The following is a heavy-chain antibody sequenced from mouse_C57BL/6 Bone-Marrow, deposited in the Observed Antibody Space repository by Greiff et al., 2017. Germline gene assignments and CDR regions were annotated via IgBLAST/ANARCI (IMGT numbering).Heavy chain of an antibody. J-gene: IGHJ1*03. CDR1: GYTFTSYD. V-gene: IGHV1-85*01. CDR2: IYPRDGST. D-gene: IGHD1-1*01. Sequence: QVQLQQPGPELVKPGASVKLSCKASGYTFTSYDINWVKQRPGQGLEWIGWIYPRDGSTKYNEKFKGKATLTVDTSSSTAYMERHSLTSEDTAVYFCTRDYGSSYWYFDVWGTGTTVTVPS. CDR3: TRDYGSSYWYFDV.